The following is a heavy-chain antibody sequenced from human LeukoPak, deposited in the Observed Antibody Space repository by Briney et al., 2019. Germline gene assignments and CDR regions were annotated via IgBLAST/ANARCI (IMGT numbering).Heavy chain of an antibody. D-gene: IGHD3-22*01. J-gene: IGHJ4*02. CDR1: GYTFTSYY. V-gene: IGHV1-46*01. CDR3: ARDLFTYYDSSGLRF. CDR2: INPSGGST. Sequence: ASVKVSCKASGYTFTSYYMRWVRQAPGQGLEWMGIINPSGGSTSYAQKFQGRVTMTRDTSTSTVYMELSSLRSEDTAVYYCARDLFTYYDSSGLRFWGQGTLVTVSS.